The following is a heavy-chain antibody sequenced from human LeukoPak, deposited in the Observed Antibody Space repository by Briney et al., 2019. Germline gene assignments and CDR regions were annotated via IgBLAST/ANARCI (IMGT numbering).Heavy chain of an antibody. CDR2: IYYSGST. CDR3: ASVNYYYYYMDV. Sequence: SETLSLTCTVSGGSISSSSYYWGWIRQPPGKGLEWIGSIYYSGSTYYNPSLKSRVTISVDTSKNQFSLRLRSVTAADTAVCYCASVNYYYYYMDVWGKGTTVTVSS. CDR1: GGSISSSSYY. V-gene: IGHV4-39*01. J-gene: IGHJ6*03.